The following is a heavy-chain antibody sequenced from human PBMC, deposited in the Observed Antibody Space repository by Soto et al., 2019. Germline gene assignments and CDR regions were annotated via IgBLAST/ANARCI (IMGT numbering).Heavy chain of an antibody. V-gene: IGHV1-69*01. J-gene: IGHJ6*02. D-gene: IGHD1-26*01. CDR3: ARAYRENYFYAMDV. CDR1: AGSFSNYA. CDR2: IIPMFGIG. Sequence: QVQLVQSGAEVKMPGSSVRVSCKASAGSFSNYAISWVRQAPGQGLEWMGGIIPMFGIGNYAEKFLGRVTITADESTSTSHMELSSLRSEDTAVYFCARAYRENYFYAMDVWGQGTTVTVSS.